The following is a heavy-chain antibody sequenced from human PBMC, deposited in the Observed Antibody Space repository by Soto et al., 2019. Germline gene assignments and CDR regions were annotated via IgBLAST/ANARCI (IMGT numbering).Heavy chain of an antibody. CDR3: ARGDGHGSTGFYYYYGMDV. CDR2: ISPYDGST. D-gene: IGHD6-25*01. CDR1: GFTFNNYF. Sequence: QVQLVQSGAEVKKPGASVKVSCKASGFTFNNYFFHWVRQAPRQGLEWMGIISPYDGSTNYEQSLQGRVTMTSDTSTSTVYMELSSLRSEDTAVYYCARGDGHGSTGFYYYYGMDVWGHGTTVTVSS. J-gene: IGHJ6*02. V-gene: IGHV1-46*02.